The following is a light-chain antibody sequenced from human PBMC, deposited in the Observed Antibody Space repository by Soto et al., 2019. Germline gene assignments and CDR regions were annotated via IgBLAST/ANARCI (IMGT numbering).Light chain of an antibody. V-gene: IGKV1-6*01. CDR3: LQDHSYPWT. Sequence: IRMTQSPSSLSASVGDRVTITCRANSSVANYLHWYQQKSGRVPKLLIYVASTLQSGVPSRCSGSGSGTDLTLPISSLQPEDFATYYCLQDHSYPWTFGQGTKVEIK. J-gene: IGKJ1*01. CDR2: VAS. CDR1: SSVANY.